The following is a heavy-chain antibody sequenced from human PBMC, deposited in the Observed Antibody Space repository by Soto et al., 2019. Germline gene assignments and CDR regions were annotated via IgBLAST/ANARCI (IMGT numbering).Heavy chain of an antibody. CDR3: ARLNYFDSSPFDY. V-gene: IGHV4-34*02. J-gene: IGHJ4*02. D-gene: IGHD3-22*01. CDR1: GVSLSDYY. CDR2: ILPSGRT. Sequence: QGQLQQWGAGLLKPSETLSLTCGVYGVSLSDYYWSWLRQPPGKGLEWIGEILPSGRTNSNPSLKSRVTISRDTSKSQFSLSLTSVSAADTAAYYCARLNYFDSSPFDYWGQGTLVTVSS.